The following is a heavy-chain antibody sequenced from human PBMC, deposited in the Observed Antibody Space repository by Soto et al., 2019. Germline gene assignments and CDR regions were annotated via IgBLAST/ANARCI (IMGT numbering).Heavy chain of an antibody. V-gene: IGHV4-30-2*01. CDR1: GGSISSGGFS. CDR3: AGGIAARPLGY. J-gene: IGHJ4*02. D-gene: IGHD6-6*01. Sequence: SETLPLTCAVSGGSISSGGFSWSWIRQPPGKGLESIGYIYHSGSTYYNPSLKSRVTISVDRSKNQFSLKLSSVTAADTAVYYCAGGIAARPLGYWGQGTLVTVSS. CDR2: IYHSGST.